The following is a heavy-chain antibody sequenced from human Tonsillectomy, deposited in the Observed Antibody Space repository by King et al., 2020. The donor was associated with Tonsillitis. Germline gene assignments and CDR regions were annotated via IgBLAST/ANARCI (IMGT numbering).Heavy chain of an antibody. CDR2: ISYDVSNK. CDR1: GVTFSSYG. Sequence: VQLVESGGGVVQPGRSLRLSCAASGVTFSSYGMHLVRQAPGKGLEWVAVISYDVSNKYYADSVQGRFTISRDNSKNTLYLQMNSLRSEDTAVYYCAKDRDGNVDYWGQGTLVTVSS. CDR3: AKDRDGNVDY. J-gene: IGHJ4*02. D-gene: IGHD5-24*01. V-gene: IGHV3-30*18.